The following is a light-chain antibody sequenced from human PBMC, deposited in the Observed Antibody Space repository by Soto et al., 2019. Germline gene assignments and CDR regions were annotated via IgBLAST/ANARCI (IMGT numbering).Light chain of an antibody. V-gene: IGKV2-28*01. J-gene: IGKJ2*01. CDR3: MPDVQTPRT. Sequence: DIVMTQSPLSLPVTPGEPASISCRSSQSLLHSNGYNYLDWYLQKPGQSPQLLIYSGSNRASGVTDRFSCSGSGIYFTLKISRVEAEDVGTYYCMPDVQTPRTFGPGTKLEIK. CDR2: SGS. CDR1: QSLLHSNGYNY.